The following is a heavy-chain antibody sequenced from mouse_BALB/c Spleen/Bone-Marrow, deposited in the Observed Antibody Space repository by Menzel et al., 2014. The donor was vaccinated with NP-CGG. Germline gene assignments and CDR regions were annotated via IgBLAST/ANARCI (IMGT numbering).Heavy chain of an antibody. CDR2: INPDSSTI. CDR3: ASLHYYGCFAY. Sequence: VQLKASGGGLVQPGGSLKLSCGASGVDFCRYWMSWVRYAPGKGLEWIGAINPDSSTINYTPSLKDKFIISRDNAKNTLYLQMSKGRSEDTALYYCASLHYYGCFAYWGQGTLVTVSA. D-gene: IGHD1-2*01. J-gene: IGHJ3*01. CDR1: GVDFCRYW. V-gene: IGHV4-1*02.